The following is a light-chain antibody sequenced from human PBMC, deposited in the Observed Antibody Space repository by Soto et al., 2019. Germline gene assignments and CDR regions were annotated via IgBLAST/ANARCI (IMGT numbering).Light chain of an antibody. Sequence: QSVLTQPPSVSGAPGQRVTISCTGSSSNIGTGYDVPWYQQLPGTAPKLLIYGNSNRPSGVPDRFSGSKSGTTASLAITGLQAEDEADYYCQSYGSSWVLFGGGTKLTVL. V-gene: IGLV1-40*01. J-gene: IGLJ2*01. CDR1: SSNIGTGYD. CDR2: GNS. CDR3: QSYGSSWVL.